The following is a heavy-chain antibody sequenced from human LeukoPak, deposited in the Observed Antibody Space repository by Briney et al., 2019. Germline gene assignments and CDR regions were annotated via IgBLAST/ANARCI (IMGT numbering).Heavy chain of an antibody. CDR2: IYTSGST. V-gene: IGHV4-61*09. J-gene: IGHJ6*03. CDR3: ARDKKVGRNYYYYYMDV. CDR1: GGSISSGDYY. D-gene: IGHD1-26*01. Sequence: SETLSLTCTVSGGSISSGDYYWSWIRQPAGKGLEWIGHIYTSGSTNYNPSLKSRVTMSVDTSKKQFSLKLSSVTAADTAVYYCARDKKVGRNYYYYYMDVWGKGTTVTVSS.